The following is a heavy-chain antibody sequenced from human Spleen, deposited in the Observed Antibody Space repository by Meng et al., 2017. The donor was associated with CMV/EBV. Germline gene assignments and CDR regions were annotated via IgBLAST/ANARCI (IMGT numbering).Heavy chain of an antibody. J-gene: IGHJ6*02. D-gene: IGHD4-11*01. Sequence: GGSLRLSCAASGFTFSGSAMHWVRQASGKGLEWVGRIRSKANSYATAYAASVKGRFTISRDDSKNTAYLQMNSLKTEDTAVYYCAKDLRLNDYKSSYYYHYGMDVWGQGTTVTVSS. V-gene: IGHV3-73*01. CDR2: IRSKANSYAT. CDR3: AKDLRLNDYKSSYYYHYGMDV. CDR1: GFTFSGSA.